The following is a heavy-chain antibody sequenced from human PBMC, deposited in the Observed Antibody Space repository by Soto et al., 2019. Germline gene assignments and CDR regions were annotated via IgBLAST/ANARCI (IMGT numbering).Heavy chain of an antibody. CDR3: ARGIAVADKIYYYYYGMDV. V-gene: IGHV1-2*04. CDR2: INPNSGGT. D-gene: IGHD6-19*01. J-gene: IGHJ6*02. CDR1: GYTFTGYY. Sequence: ASVKVSCKASGYTFTGYYMHWVRQAPGQGLEWMGWINPNSGGTNYAQKFQGWVTMTRDTSISTAYMELSRLRSDDTAVYYCARGIAVADKIYYYYYGMDVWGQGTTVTVSS.